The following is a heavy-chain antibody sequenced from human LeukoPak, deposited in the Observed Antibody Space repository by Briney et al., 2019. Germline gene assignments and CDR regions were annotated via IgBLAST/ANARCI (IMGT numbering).Heavy chain of an antibody. CDR2: IHTTGII. J-gene: IGHJ4*02. Sequence: PSETLSLTCTVSGGSISSYYWSWIRQPAGKGLEWIGRIHTTGIINYNPSLKSRVTMSVDTSKNQFSLNLTSVTAADTAVYYCARVENTAMVYYWGQGTLVTVSS. V-gene: IGHV4-4*07. D-gene: IGHD5-18*01. CDR1: GGSISSYY. CDR3: ARVENTAMVYY.